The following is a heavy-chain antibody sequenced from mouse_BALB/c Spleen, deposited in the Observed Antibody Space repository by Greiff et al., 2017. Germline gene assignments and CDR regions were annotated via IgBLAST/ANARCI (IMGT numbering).Heavy chain of an antibody. CDR2: IYPGGGYT. V-gene: IGHV1-63*02. J-gene: IGHJ4*01. CDR3: ARGGTEDYAMDY. Sequence: VKLVESGAELVRPGTSVKMSCKAAGYTFTNYWIGWVKQRPGHGLEWIVDIYPGGGYTNYNEKFKGKATLTADTSSSTAYMQLSSLTSEDSAIYYCARGGTEDYAMDYWGQGTSVTVSS. CDR1: GYTFTNYW. D-gene: IGHD4-1*01.